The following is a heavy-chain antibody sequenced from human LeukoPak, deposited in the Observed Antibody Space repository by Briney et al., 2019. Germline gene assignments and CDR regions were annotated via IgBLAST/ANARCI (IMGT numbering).Heavy chain of an antibody. J-gene: IGHJ4*02. CDR2: ISWNSGSI. D-gene: IGHD5-18*01. Sequence: SGGSLTLPCAASGLPLDYYAIHWFRQAPGKGQAWVSGISWNSGSIGYADSVKGRFTISIDNAKNTLYLQMNRLRAEDTALYYCARTPRGYSYGYYFDYWGQGTLVTVSS. CDR1: GLPLDYYA. V-gene: IGHV3-9*01. CDR3: ARTPRGYSYGYYFDY.